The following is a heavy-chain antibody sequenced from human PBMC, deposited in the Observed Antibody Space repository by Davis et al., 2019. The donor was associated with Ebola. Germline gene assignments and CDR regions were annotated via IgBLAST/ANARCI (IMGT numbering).Heavy chain of an antibody. CDR2: INPSGGST. Sequence: ASVKVSCKASGYTFTSYYMHWVRQAPGQGLEWMGIINPSGGSTSYAQKFQGRVTMTRDTSISTAYMELSRLRSDDTAVYYCARSRDGNYDSSGYYFDYWGQGTLVTVSS. J-gene: IGHJ4*02. D-gene: IGHD3-22*01. V-gene: IGHV1-46*01. CDR3: ARSRDGNYDSSGYYFDY. CDR1: GYTFTSYY.